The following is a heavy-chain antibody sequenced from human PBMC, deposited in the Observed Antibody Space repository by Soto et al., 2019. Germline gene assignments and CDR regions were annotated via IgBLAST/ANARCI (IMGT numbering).Heavy chain of an antibody. CDR2: IYYSGST. Sequence: TSETLSLTCTVSGGSISSSSYYWGWIRQPPGKGLEWIGSIYYSGSTYYNPSLKSRVTISVDTSKNQFSLKLSSVTAADTAVYYCARLAIFGVVTPESYYGMDVWGQGTTVTVSS. CDR3: ARLAIFGVVTPESYYGMDV. V-gene: IGHV4-39*01. CDR1: GGSISSSSYY. D-gene: IGHD3-3*01. J-gene: IGHJ6*02.